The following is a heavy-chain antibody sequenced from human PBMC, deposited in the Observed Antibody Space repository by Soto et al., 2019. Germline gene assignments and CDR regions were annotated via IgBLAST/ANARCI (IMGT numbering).Heavy chain of an antibody. CDR2: IYYRGFT. CDR1: GGSITSSSYY. Sequence: QLQLQESGPGLVKPSETLSLTCTVSGGSITSSSYYWGWIRQPPGEGLEWIGTIYYRGFTYYNPSLKSRVTISGDTSKNQFSLKLSSVTAADTAVYYCARHRGGYSYWGQGTLVTVSS. V-gene: IGHV4-39*01. CDR3: ARHRGGYSY. D-gene: IGHD3-22*01. J-gene: IGHJ4*02.